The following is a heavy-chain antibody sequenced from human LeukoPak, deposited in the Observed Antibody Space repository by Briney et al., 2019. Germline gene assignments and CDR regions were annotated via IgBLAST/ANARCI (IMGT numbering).Heavy chain of an antibody. CDR3: ARDRWDRPAAGWFDP. CDR2: IYHSGST. J-gene: IGHJ5*02. CDR1: GYSISSGYY. Sequence: SETLSLTCTVSGYSISSGYYWGWIRQPPGKGLEWIGSIYHSGSTYYNPSLKSRVTISVETSKNQFSLKLSSVTAADTAVYYCARDRWDRPAAGWFDPWGQGTLVTVSS. D-gene: IGHD2-2*01. V-gene: IGHV4-38-2*02.